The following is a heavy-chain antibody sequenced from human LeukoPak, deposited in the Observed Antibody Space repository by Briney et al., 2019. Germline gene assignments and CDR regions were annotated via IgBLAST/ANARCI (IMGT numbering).Heavy chain of an antibody. D-gene: IGHD3-10*01. CDR2: IIPILGTA. CDR1: GGTFISYA. V-gene: IGHV1-69*13. Sequence: ASVKVSCKASGGTFISYAISWVRQAPGQGLEWMGGIIPILGTANYAQKFQGRVTITADESTSTAYMELSSLRSEDTAVYYCARASESGSYHAPFDYWGQGTLVTVSS. CDR3: ARASESGSYHAPFDY. J-gene: IGHJ4*02.